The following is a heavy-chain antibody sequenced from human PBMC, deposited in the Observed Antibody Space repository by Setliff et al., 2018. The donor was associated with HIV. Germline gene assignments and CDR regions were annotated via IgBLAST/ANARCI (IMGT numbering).Heavy chain of an antibody. J-gene: IGHJ4*03. D-gene: IGHD3-3*01. Sequence: GGSLRLSCAASGFTFSRHWMSWVRQAPGKGLEWVANINQDGSQIYYVGSVKGRFAISRDNSKNSLYLQMNSLRAEDTAVYYCARERLRFLEWLPLDYWGQGTMVTVSS. CDR2: INQDGSQI. V-gene: IGHV3-7*01. CDR3: ARERLRFLEWLPLDY. CDR1: GFTFSRHW.